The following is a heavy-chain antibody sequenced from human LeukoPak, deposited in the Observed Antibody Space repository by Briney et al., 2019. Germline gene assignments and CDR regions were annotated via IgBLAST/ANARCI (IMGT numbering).Heavy chain of an antibody. V-gene: IGHV1-8*01. D-gene: IGHD3-10*01. Sequence: GASVKVSCKASGYTFTSYYINWVRQATGQGLEWMGWMNPNSGNTGYAQKFQGRVTMTRNTSISTAYMELSSLRSEDTAVYYCARVLWFGESRSGPDDYWGQGTLVTVSS. CDR1: GYTFTSYY. CDR3: ARVLWFGESRSGPDDY. J-gene: IGHJ4*02. CDR2: MNPNSGNT.